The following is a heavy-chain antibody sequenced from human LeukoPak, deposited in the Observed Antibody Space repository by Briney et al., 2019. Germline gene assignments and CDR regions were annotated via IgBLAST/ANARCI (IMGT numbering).Heavy chain of an antibody. CDR3: ARFVFGSRSSFDI. CDR1: GFTFSSYA. J-gene: IGHJ3*02. Sequence: PGRSLRLSCAASGFTFSSYAMHWVRQAPGKGLEWVAVISYDGSNKYYADSVKGRFTISRDNSKNTLYLQMNSLRAEDTAVYYCARFVFGSRSSFDIWGQGTMVTVSS. D-gene: IGHD6-13*01. V-gene: IGHV3-30-3*01. CDR2: ISYDGSNK.